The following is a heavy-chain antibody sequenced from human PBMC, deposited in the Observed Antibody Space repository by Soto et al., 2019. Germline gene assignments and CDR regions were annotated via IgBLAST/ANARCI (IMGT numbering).Heavy chain of an antibody. CDR2: ITHSGST. CDR3: ERRKGPRGYDISNFGGWFDP. J-gene: IGHJ5*02. Sequence: QVQLQQWGAGLLKPSETLPLTCAVYGGSFSGYYWTWIRQPPGKGLEWIGEITHSGSTKYNPALRSRVTMSVDTSKNPFSPELTAVTGAGTAVYYCERRKGPRGYDISNFGGWFDPWGQGTLVTVSS. D-gene: IGHD4-4*01. V-gene: IGHV4-34*01. CDR1: GGSFSGYY.